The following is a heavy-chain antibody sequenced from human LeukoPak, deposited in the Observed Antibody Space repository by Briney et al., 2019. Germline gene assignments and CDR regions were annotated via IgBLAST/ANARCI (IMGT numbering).Heavy chain of an antibody. D-gene: IGHD3-3*01. CDR3: ASAYDFWSGSNY. CDR1: GGTFSSYA. J-gene: IGHJ4*02. V-gene: IGHV1-69*01. Sequence: SVKVSCKASGGTFSSYAISWVRQAPGQGLEWMGGIIPIFGTANYAQKFQGRVTITADESTSTAYMELSSLRSENTAVYYCASAYDFWSGSNYWGQGTLVTVSS. CDR2: IIPIFGTA.